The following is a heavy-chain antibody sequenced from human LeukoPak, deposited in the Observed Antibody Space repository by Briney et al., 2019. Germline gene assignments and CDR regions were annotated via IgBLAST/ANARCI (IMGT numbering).Heavy chain of an antibody. CDR1: GGSISNGGYY. J-gene: IGHJ4*02. D-gene: IGHD4-17*01. CDR2: IYHSGST. CDR3: ARVRTVTTRNYFDY. V-gene: IGHV4-39*07. Sequence: KPSETLSLTCTVSGGSISNGGYYWGWIRQPPGKGLEWIGSIYHSGSTYYNPSLKSRVTISVDTSKNQFSLKLSSVTAADTAVYYCARVRTVTTRNYFDYWGQGTLVTVSS.